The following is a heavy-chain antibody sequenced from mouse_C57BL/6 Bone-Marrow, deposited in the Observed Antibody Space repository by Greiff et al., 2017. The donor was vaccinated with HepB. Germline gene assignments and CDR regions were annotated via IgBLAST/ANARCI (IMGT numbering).Heavy chain of an antibody. CDR3: VRHGPYDYDKRNFDV. Sequence: DVQLVESGGGLVQPKGSLKLSCAASGFSFNTYAMNWVRQAPGKGLEWVARIRSKSNNYATYYADSVKDRFTISRDDSESMLYLQMNNLKTEDTAMYYCVRHGPYDYDKRNFDVWGTGTTVTVSS. CDR2: IRSKSNNYAT. V-gene: IGHV10-1*01. D-gene: IGHD2-4*01. J-gene: IGHJ1*03. CDR1: GFSFNTYA.